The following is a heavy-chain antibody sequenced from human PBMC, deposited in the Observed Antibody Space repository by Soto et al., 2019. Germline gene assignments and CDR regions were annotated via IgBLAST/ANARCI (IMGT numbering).Heavy chain of an antibody. V-gene: IGHV4-59*01. CDR2: IYYSGTT. D-gene: IGHD1-26*01. CDR3: ARGRGGTYDAFDI. J-gene: IGHJ3*02. Sequence: SSETLSLTCTVSAGSIGTYFWCWIRQPPGKGLEWIGYIYYSGTTNYNPSLKSRVTIFLDTSKNQFSLRLSSVTAADTAVYYCARGRGGTYDAFDIWGQGTLVTVSS. CDR1: AGSIGTYF.